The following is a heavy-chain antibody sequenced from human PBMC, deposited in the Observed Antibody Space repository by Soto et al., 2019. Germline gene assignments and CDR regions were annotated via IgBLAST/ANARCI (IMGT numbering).Heavy chain of an antibody. V-gene: IGHV1-3*01. CDR2: INAGNGNT. J-gene: IGHJ5*02. Sequence: ASVKVSCKASGYTFTSYAMHWVRQAPGQRLEWMGWINAGNGNTKYSQKFQGRVTITRDTSASTAYMELSSLRSEDTAVYYCARVRGQQLVDWFDPWGQGTLVTVSS. D-gene: IGHD6-13*01. CDR3: ARVRGQQLVDWFDP. CDR1: GYTFTSYA.